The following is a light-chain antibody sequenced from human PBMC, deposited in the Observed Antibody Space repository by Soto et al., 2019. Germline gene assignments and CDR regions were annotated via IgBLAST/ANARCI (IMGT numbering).Light chain of an antibody. CDR3: QHYDSSQWT. CDR1: QSVSGKY. Sequence: EIVLTQSPGTLSLSPGEGVTLSCRGSQSVSGKYLTWYQQKPGQAPRLLIFGASSRATGIPDRFSGRGSGTDFTLTINTLEPEDFAVYYCQHYDSSQWTFGQGTRVEIK. J-gene: IGKJ1*01. V-gene: IGKV3-20*01. CDR2: GAS.